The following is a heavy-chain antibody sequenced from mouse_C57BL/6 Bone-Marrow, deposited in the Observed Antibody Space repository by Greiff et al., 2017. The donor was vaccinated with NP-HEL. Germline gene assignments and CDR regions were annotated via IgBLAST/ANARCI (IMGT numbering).Heavy chain of an antibody. J-gene: IGHJ3*01. V-gene: IGHV1-19*01. CDR1: GYTFTDYY. D-gene: IGHD3-2*02. Sequence: VQLQQSGPELVKPGASVKMSCKASGYTFTDYYMNWVKQSHGKSLEWIGVINPYNGGTSYNQKFKGKATLTVDKSSSTAYMELNSLTSEDSAVYYCARGQLRGFAYWGQGTLVTVSA. CDR2: INPYNGGT. CDR3: ARGQLRGFAY.